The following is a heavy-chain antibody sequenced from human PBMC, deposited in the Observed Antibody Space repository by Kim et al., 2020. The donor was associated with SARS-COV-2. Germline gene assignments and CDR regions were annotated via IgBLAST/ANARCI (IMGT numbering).Heavy chain of an antibody. J-gene: IGHJ4*02. CDR3: AATMIVVA. Sequence: SGSYIYYADSVKGRFTISRDNAKNSLYLQMNSLRAEDTAVYYCAATMIVVAWGQGTLVTVSS. CDR2: SGSYI. D-gene: IGHD3-22*01. V-gene: IGHV3-21*01.